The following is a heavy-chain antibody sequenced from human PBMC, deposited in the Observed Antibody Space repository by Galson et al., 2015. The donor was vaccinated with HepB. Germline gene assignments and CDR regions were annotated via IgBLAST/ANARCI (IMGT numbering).Heavy chain of an antibody. Sequence: SLRLSCAASGLTFSSYGMHWVRQATGKGLAWVAVIWYEGSNEYYADSVKVRFTISRDNSKNTLTLQMNSLRAEDTAVYYCARGGETSSSWYRVDYYYYGMDVWGQGTTVTVSS. CDR2: IWYEGSNE. CDR1: GLTFSSYG. D-gene: IGHD6-13*01. J-gene: IGHJ6*02. V-gene: IGHV3-33*01. CDR3: ARGGETSSSWYRVDYYYYGMDV.